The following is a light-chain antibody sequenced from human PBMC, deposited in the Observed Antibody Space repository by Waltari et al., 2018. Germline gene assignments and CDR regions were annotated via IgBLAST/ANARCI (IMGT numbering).Light chain of an antibody. J-gene: IGKJ1*01. Sequence: DIQMTQSPSSLSASVGDRVTITCRASENVNNFLNWYQKRPGKAPTLLIYKASTLQSVVPSRFSCSGSGTDSTFTISSLQSEDVATYYCQHGYGTPWTFGQGTEVEIK. CDR3: QHGYGTPWT. V-gene: IGKV1-39*01. CDR2: KAS. CDR1: ENVNNF.